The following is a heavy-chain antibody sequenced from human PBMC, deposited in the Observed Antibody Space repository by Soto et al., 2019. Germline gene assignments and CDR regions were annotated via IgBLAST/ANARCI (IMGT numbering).Heavy chain of an antibody. CDR3: ARRYGATLDY. V-gene: IGHV4-59*08. CDR1: GGSISSYY. Sequence: SETLSLTCTVSGGSISSYYWSWIRQPPGKGLEWIGYIYYSGSTNYNPSLKSRVTISVDTSKNQFSLKLSSVTAADTAVYYCARRYGATLDYWGQGTLVTVS. J-gene: IGHJ4*02. CDR2: IYYSGST. D-gene: IGHD4-17*01.